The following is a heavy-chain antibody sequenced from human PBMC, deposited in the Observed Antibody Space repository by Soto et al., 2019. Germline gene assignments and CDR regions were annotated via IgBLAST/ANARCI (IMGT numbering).Heavy chain of an antibody. V-gene: IGHV4-31*03. CDR2: IYYSGST. Sequence: QVQLQESGPGLVKPSQTLSLTCTVSGGSISSGGYYWSWIRQHPGKRLEWIGYIYYSGSTYYNPSLKSRVTISVDTSKNQFSLKLSAVTAADTAVYSCARGGAGDYGNWFDPWGQGTLVTVSS. CDR1: GGSISSGGYY. J-gene: IGHJ5*02. D-gene: IGHD4-17*01. CDR3: ARGGAGDYGNWFDP.